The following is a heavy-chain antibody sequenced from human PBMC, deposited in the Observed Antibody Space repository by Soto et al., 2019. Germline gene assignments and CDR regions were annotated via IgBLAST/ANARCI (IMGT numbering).Heavy chain of an antibody. D-gene: IGHD1-26*01. J-gene: IGHJ4*02. V-gene: IGHV3-9*01. Sequence: EVQLVESGGGLVQPGRSLRLSCAASGFTFDDYAMLWVRQAPGKGLEWVSGISWNSGKIGYADSVKGRFTISRDNANNSLYLQMNSLRPEDTAFYYCAKEIVGAINYWGQGTLVTVSS. CDR2: ISWNSGKI. CDR3: AKEIVGAINY. CDR1: GFTFDDYA.